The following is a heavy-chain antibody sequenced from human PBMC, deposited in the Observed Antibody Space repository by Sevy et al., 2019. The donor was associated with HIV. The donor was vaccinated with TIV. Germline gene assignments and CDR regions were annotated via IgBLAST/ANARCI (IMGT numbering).Heavy chain of an antibody. CDR2: IDSGGST. D-gene: IGHD3-22*01. Sequence: GGSLGLSCEASGFTVSGNYMAWVRLAPGKGLEWVSLIDSGGSTYYADSVKGRFTISRDNAKNTLYLQMNPLRAEDTAVYFCARDRYYDASGYYYYYYGMDVWGQGTTVTVSS. V-gene: IGHV3-66*01. CDR3: ARDRYYDASGYYYYYYGMDV. CDR1: GFTVSGNY. J-gene: IGHJ6*02.